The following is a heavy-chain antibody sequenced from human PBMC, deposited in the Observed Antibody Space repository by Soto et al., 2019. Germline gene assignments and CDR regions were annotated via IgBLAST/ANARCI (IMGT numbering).Heavy chain of an antibody. D-gene: IGHD6-6*01. Sequence: PXVCLRLSCEACGFTFNDYSMDWVRQAPEKGLEWVSSISSSGTYIYYADSVKGRFAISRDNANNVMYLQMDTLRAEDTAVYYRVRAANVFDVHYYGMDLWGQRTTVTVSS. V-gene: IGHV3-21*01. CDR2: ISSSGTYI. CDR3: VRAANVFDVHYYGMDL. J-gene: IGHJ6*02. CDR1: GFTFNDYS.